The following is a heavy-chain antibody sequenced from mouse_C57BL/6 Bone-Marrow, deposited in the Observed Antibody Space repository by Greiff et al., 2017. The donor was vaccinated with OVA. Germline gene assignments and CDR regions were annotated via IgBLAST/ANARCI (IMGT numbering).Heavy chain of an antibody. J-gene: IGHJ3*01. D-gene: IGHD2-14*01. V-gene: IGHV1-81*01. CDR2: IYPRSGNT. CDR1: GYTFTSYG. Sequence: VQLQQSGAELARPGASVKLSCKASGYTFTSYGISWVKQSTGQGLEWIGEIYPRSGNTYYNEKFKGKATLTADKSSSTAYMELRSLTSEDSAVYFCARAYYRRGFAYWGQGTLVTVSA. CDR3: ARAYYRRGFAY.